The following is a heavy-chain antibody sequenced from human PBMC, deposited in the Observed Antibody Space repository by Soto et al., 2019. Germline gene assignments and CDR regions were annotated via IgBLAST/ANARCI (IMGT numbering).Heavy chain of an antibody. V-gene: IGHV3-30*18. D-gene: IGHD6-19*01. CDR2: ISYDGSNK. CDR3: AKDLLAVAGFPYYYGMDV. J-gene: IGHJ6*01. CDR1: GFTFSSYG. Sequence: QVQLVESGGGVVQPGRSLRLSCAASGFTFSSYGMHWVRQAPGKGLEWVAVISYDGSNKYYADSVKGRFTISRDNSKNTLYLQMNSLRAEDTAVYYCAKDLLAVAGFPYYYGMDVW.